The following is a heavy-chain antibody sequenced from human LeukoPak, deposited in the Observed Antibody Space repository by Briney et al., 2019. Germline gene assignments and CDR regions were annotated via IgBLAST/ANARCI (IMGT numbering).Heavy chain of an antibody. Sequence: SGGSLRLSCAASGFTFSSYDMNWVRQAPGKGLEWVSYIISRASAVYYADSVKGRFTISRDNAKNSLYLQMDRLRAEDTAVYYCASRWSSSFWGQGTLVTVSS. J-gene: IGHJ4*02. D-gene: IGHD4-23*01. V-gene: IGHV3-48*03. CDR2: IISRASAV. CDR3: ASRWSSSF. CDR1: GFTFSSYD.